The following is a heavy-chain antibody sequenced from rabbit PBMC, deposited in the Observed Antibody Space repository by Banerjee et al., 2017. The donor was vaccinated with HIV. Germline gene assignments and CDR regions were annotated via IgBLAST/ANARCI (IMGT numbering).Heavy chain of an antibody. Sequence: QEQLEESGGDLVKPEGSLTLTCTASGFSFSSGYWICWVRQAPGKGLEWVGCIGVGSDTTYYASWAKGRFTISKTSSTTVTLQMTSLTAADTATYFCTIFGDASSGFNLWGPGTLVTVS. J-gene: IGHJ4*01. CDR3: TIFGDASSGFNL. CDR2: IGVGSDTT. CDR1: GFSFSSGYW. V-gene: IGHV1S45*01. D-gene: IGHD1-1*01.